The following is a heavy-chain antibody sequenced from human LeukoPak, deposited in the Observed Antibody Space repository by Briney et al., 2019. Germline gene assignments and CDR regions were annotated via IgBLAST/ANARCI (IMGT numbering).Heavy chain of an antibody. CDR1: GYTFTSYD. D-gene: IGHD2-2*01. CDR3: ARGGRICSTSCYLY. J-gene: IGHJ4*02. Sequence: ASVKVSCKASGYTFTSYDINWVRQATGQGLEWMGWMNPNSGNTGYAQKFQGRVTITRNTSISTAYMELSSLRSEDTAVYYCARGGRICSTSCYLYWGQGTLVTVSS. V-gene: IGHV1-8*03. CDR2: MNPNSGNT.